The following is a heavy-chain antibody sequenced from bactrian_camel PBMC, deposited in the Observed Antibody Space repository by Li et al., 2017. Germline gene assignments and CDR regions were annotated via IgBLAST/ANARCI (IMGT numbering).Heavy chain of an antibody. D-gene: IGHD3*01. V-gene: IGHV3S6*01. J-gene: IGHJ4*01. Sequence: HVQLVESGGGSVQPGGSLRLACAASGFTFTKYHMTWVRQAPGKGLEWVSSIYTGDATTNSVDSVKGRFTISRDNAKNMLYLQMNSLKPEDTAMYYCAAYAGAGRGDCSRGTVRYWGQGTQVTVS. CDR1: GFTFTKYH. CDR2: IYTGDATT. CDR3: AAYAGAGRGDCSRGTVRY.